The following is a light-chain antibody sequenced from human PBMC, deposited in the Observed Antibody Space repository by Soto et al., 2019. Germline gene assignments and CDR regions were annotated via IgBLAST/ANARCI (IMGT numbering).Light chain of an antibody. V-gene: IGKV1-6*01. Sequence: AIQMTQSPSSLSASVGDRVTITCRASQGITNDLGWYQQKLGKAPKLLIYAASSLQSGVPSRFSGSGSGTDFTLTISSLQHEDFATYYCLQDYNYPRTFGQGNKVDIK. CDR2: AAS. CDR1: QGITND. J-gene: IGKJ1*01. CDR3: LQDYNYPRT.